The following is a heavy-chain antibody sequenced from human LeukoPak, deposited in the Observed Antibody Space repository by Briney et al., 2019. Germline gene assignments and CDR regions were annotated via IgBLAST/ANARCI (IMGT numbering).Heavy chain of an antibody. Sequence: PGGSLRLSCAASGFTFSSYGMHWVRQAPGKGLEWVAFIRDDGSKKYYADSVKGRFTISRDNSKNTLYLQMNSLRAEDTAVYYCTRSFGSGSYPTWFDYWPQGSLVTVSS. D-gene: IGHD3-10*01. CDR2: IRDDGSKK. V-gene: IGHV3-30*02. CDR3: TRSFGSGSYPTWFDY. J-gene: IGHJ4*02. CDR1: GFTFSSYG.